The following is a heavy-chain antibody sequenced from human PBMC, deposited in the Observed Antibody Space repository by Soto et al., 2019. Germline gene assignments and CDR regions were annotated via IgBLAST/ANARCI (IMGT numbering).Heavy chain of an antibody. CDR1: GFTFSEYY. D-gene: IGHD2-21*01. J-gene: IGHJ4*02. Sequence: QVQLVESGGGLVKPGGSLRLSCAASGFTFSEYYMSWIRQAPGKGLEWVSHITGSGLTLYYAYFMKGRFTISRDNAKNSLYRQINSLRSGDAAVYYCARSYGSDYGGQGTLVTVAS. CDR3: ARSYGSDY. CDR2: ITGSGLTL. V-gene: IGHV3-11*01.